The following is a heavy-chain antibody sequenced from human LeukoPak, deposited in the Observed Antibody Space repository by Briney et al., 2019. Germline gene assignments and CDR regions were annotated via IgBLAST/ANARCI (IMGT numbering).Heavy chain of an antibody. CDR1: GFTFSSYA. CDR2: ISTNGGST. V-gene: IGHV3-64*02. D-gene: IGHD4-11*01. CDR3: ARGHSNYGDYFDY. Sequence: PGGSLRLSCAASGFTFSSYAMHWVRQAPGKGLEYVSGISTNGGSTYYADSVKGRFTISRDNSKNTLFLQMGSLRAEDMAVYYCARGHSNYGDYFDYWGQGTLVTVSS. J-gene: IGHJ4*02.